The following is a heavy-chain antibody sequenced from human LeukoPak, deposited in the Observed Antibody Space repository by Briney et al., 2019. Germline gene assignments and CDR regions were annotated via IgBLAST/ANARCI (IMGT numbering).Heavy chain of an antibody. CDR2: IYYSGST. Sequence: SETLSLTCTVSGGSISSYYWSWIRQPPGKGLEWIGYIYYSGSTNYNPSLKSRVTISVDKSKNQFSLKLSSVTAADTAVYYCARGVSYYYMDVWGKGTTVTVSS. V-gene: IGHV4-59*12. D-gene: IGHD3-16*01. CDR3: ARGVSYYYMDV. J-gene: IGHJ6*03. CDR1: GGSISSYY.